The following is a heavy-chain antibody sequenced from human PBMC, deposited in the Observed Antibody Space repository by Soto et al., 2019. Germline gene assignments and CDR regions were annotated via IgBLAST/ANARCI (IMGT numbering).Heavy chain of an antibody. Sequence: SETLSLTCTVSGGSISSSSYYRGWIRQPPGKGLEWIGSIYYSGSTYYNPSLKSRVTISVDTSKNQFSLKLSSVTAADTAVYYCARHFRSYGAFDIWGQGTMVT. CDR3: ARHFRSYGAFDI. CDR2: IYYSGST. V-gene: IGHV4-39*01. D-gene: IGHD1-26*01. CDR1: GGSISSSSYY. J-gene: IGHJ3*02.